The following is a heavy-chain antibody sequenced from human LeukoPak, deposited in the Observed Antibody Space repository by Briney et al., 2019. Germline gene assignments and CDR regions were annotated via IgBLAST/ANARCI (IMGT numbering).Heavy chain of an antibody. J-gene: IGHJ4*02. CDR3: ARLEGMAVPGTLFDY. V-gene: IGHV5-51*01. Sequence: GESLKISCKGSGYTFTNYWIGWVRQMPGKGLEWMGIIYPSDSDTRYSPSFQGQVTISADKSISTAYLQWSSLKASDTAMYYCARLEGMAVPGTLFDYWGQGTLVTVSS. D-gene: IGHD6-19*01. CDR2: IYPSDSDT. CDR1: GYTFTNYW.